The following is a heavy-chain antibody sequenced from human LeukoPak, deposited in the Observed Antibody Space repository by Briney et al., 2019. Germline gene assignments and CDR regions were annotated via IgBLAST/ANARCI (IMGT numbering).Heavy chain of an antibody. CDR1: GSTFTSYG. CDR3: ARDYVQYYFDY. Sequence: GASVKVSCKASGSTFTSYGISWVRQAPGQGLERMGWISAYNGNTNYAQKLQGRVTMTTDTSTSTAYMELRSLRSDDTVVYYCARDYVQYYFDYWGQGTLVTVSS. D-gene: IGHD3-16*01. CDR2: ISAYNGNT. V-gene: IGHV1-18*01. J-gene: IGHJ4*02.